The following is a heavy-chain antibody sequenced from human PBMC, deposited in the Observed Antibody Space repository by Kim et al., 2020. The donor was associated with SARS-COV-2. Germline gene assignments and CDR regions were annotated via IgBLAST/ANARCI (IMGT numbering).Heavy chain of an antibody. J-gene: IGHJ4*02. Sequence: SVKVSCKASGGTFSSYAISWVRQAPGQGLEWMGGIIPIFGTANYAQKFQGRVTITADESTSTAYMELSSLRSEDTAVYYCASLRPGRPTDPFDYWGQGTLVTVSS. CDR3: ASLRPGRPTDPFDY. V-gene: IGHV1-69*13. CDR2: IIPIFGTA. CDR1: GGTFSSYA. D-gene: IGHD3-10*01.